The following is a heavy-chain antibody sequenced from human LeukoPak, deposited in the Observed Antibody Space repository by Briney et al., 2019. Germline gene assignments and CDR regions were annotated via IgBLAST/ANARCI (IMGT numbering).Heavy chain of an antibody. Sequence: GGSLRFSCAASGFTFSDFYMSWIRQAPGKGLEWLSDISSSSTDTNYADSVKGRFTISRDNAKNSLFLQLNSLRAEDTAVYYCARKTYYYDSGSYSKSYYFDYWGQGTLVTVSS. CDR2: ISSSSTDT. V-gene: IGHV3-11*06. CDR3: ARKTYYYDSGSYSKSYYFDY. J-gene: IGHJ4*02. D-gene: IGHD3-10*01. CDR1: GFTFSDFY.